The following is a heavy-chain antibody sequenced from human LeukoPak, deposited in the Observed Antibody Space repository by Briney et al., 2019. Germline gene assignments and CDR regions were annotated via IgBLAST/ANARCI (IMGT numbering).Heavy chain of an antibody. CDR1: GYSFTSYW. CDR3: ARTYSSREYGMDV. Sequence: GESLKISCNGSGYSFTSYWIGWVRQMPGKGLEWMGIIYPGDSDTRYSPSFQGQVTISADKSISTAYLQWSSLKASDTAMYYCARTYSSREYGMDVWGQGTTVTVSS. J-gene: IGHJ6*02. V-gene: IGHV5-51*01. CDR2: IYPGDSDT. D-gene: IGHD6-13*01.